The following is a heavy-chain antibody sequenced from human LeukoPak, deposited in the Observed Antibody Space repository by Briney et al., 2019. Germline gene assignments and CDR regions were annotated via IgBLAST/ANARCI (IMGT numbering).Heavy chain of an antibody. J-gene: IGHJ4*02. CDR1: GFTFSTYA. CDR2: ISTNGDST. D-gene: IGHD2-2*01. V-gene: IGHV3-64*02. CDR3: ARWGSTSCYDY. Sequence: AGGSLRLSCAASGFTFSTYAMHWVRHAPGKGLEYVSAISTNGDSTYYADSVKGRFTISRDNSKNTLFLQMGSLRADDMAVYYCARWGSTSCYDYWGQGTLVTASS.